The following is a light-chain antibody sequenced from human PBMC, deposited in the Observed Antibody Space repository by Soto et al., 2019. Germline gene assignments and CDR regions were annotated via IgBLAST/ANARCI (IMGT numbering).Light chain of an antibody. V-gene: IGLV7-43*01. CDR2: SIS. CDR1: TGAVTSGYY. CDR3: LLYYGGAHPNWV. Sequence: QAVVTQEPSLTVSPGGTVTLTCASSTGAVTSGYYPNWFQQKPGQAPRALIYSISNKHSWTPARFSGFLLGGKAVLTLSGVQAEDEAEYYCLLYYGGAHPNWVFGGGTKLTVL. J-gene: IGLJ3*02.